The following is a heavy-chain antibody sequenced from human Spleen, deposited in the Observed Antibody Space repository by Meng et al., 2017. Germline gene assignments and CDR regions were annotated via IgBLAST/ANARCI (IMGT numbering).Heavy chain of an antibody. CDR2: INHSGST. J-gene: IGHJ4*02. CDR1: GGSFSDYY. V-gene: IGHV4-34*01. Sequence: VQLQQWGAGLLKPSETLSPPCVVSGGSFSDYYWSWIRQPPGKGLEWSGEINHSGSTNYNPSLESRATISVDTSQNNLSLKLSSVTAADSAVYYCARGPTTMAHDFDYWGQGTLVTVSS. D-gene: IGHD4-11*01. CDR3: ARGPTTMAHDFDY.